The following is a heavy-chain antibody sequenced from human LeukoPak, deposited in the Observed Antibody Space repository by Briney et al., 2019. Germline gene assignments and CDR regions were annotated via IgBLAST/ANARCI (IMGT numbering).Heavy chain of an antibody. CDR2: IKSKTDRGTT. CDR3: TTDSRDTAMVHHDY. CDR1: GFSFSAYA. Sequence: GGSLRLSCAASGFSFSAYAMHWVRQAPGKGLEWVGLIKSKTDRGTTDYAAPVKGRFTISRDDSKNTLYLQMNSLKTEDTAVYYCTTDSRDTAMVHHDYWGQGTLVTVSS. J-gene: IGHJ4*02. D-gene: IGHD5-18*01. V-gene: IGHV3-15*01.